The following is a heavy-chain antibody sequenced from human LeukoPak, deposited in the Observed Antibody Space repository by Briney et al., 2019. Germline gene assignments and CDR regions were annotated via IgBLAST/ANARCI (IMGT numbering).Heavy chain of an antibody. D-gene: IGHD3-10*01. V-gene: IGHV3-23*01. CDR1: GSTFSSYA. Sequence: GGSLRLSCAASGSTFSSYAMSWVRQAPGKGLEWVSAISGSGGSTYYADSVKGRFTISRDNSKNTLYLQMNSLRAEDTAVYYCAKDLWVRGVTDYWGQGTLVTVSS. CDR3: AKDLWVRGVTDY. CDR2: ISGSGGST. J-gene: IGHJ4*02.